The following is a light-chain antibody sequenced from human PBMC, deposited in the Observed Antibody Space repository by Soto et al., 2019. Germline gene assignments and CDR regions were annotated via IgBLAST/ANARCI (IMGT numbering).Light chain of an antibody. Sequence: QPPSVXGAXXQXXXXXXTGXXXXIGAGYDVHWYQQLPGTASKLLIYGNSNRPSGVPDRFSGSKSGTSASLAITGLQAEDEADYYCQSYDSSLSGYVVGTGTKVTVL. CDR3: QSYDSSLSGYV. V-gene: IGLV1-40*01. CDR1: XXXIGAGYD. CDR2: GNS. J-gene: IGLJ1*01.